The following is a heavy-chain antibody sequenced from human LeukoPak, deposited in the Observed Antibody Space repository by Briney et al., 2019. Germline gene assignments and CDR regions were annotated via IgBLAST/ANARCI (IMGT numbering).Heavy chain of an antibody. Sequence: ASLKVSCKTSGYTFTHYGISWVRQAPGQGLEWMGWINTYNSNAYYVEDLQGRVTMTSDTSTSTAYLELRSLGSDDTALYYCARSTLDIGFDYWGQGSLVTVSS. V-gene: IGHV1-18*01. CDR3: ARSTLDIGFDY. CDR2: INTYNSNA. D-gene: IGHD3-10*01. J-gene: IGHJ4*02. CDR1: GYTFTHYG.